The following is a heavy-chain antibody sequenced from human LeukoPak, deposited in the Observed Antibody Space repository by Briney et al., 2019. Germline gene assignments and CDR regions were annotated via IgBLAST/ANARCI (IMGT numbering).Heavy chain of an antibody. D-gene: IGHD6-13*01. CDR1: GYSFTSYG. J-gene: IGHJ5*02. CDR3: ARVLESSSWYGENWFDP. V-gene: IGHV1-18*01. Sequence: KPGESLKISCKGSGYSFTSYGISWVRQAPGQGLEWMGWISAYNGNTNYAQKLQGRVTMTTDTSTSTAYMELRSLRSDDTAVYYCARVLESSSWYGENWFDPWGQGTLVTVSS. CDR2: ISAYNGNT.